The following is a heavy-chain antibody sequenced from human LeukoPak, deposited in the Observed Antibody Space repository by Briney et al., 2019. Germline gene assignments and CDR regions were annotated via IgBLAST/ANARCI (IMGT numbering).Heavy chain of an antibody. D-gene: IGHD2-21*01. CDR3: ATTGLLGDIP. CDR1: GFTFSDYY. J-gene: IGHJ5*02. Sequence: GGSLRLSCAAPGFTFSDYYMSWIRQAPGKGLEWLSYISKNGKTIYYADSVKGRFTISRDNAKKSVYLQMNSLRAEDTAMYYCATTGLLGDIPWGQGTLVTVSS. CDR2: ISKNGKTI. V-gene: IGHV3-11*01.